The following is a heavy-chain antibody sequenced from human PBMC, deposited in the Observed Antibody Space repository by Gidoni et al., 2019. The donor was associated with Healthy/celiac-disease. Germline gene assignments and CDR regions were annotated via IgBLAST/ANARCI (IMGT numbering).Heavy chain of an antibody. J-gene: IGHJ4*02. CDR2: IWYDGSNK. D-gene: IGHD3-3*01. CDR3: ARGPGGGYYDFWSGPGYYFDY. V-gene: IGHV3-33*08. Sequence: QVQLVESGGGVVQPGRSLRLSCAASGFTFSSYGMHWVRQAPGKGLEGVAVIWYDGSNKYYADSVKGRFTISRDNSKNTLYLQMNSLRAEDTAVYYCARGPGGGYYDFWSGPGYYFDYWGQGTLVTVSS. CDR1: GFTFSSYG.